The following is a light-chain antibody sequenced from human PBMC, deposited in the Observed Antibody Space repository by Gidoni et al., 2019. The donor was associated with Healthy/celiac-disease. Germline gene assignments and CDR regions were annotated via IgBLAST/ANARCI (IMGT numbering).Light chain of an antibody. CDR1: QSISSY. J-gene: IGKJ2*01. CDR2: AAS. V-gene: IGKV1-39*01. CDR3: QQSYSTLYT. Sequence: DIQMTPSPSSLSASVGDRVTITCRASQSISSYLNWYQQKPGKAPKLLIYAASSLQSGVPSRFSGSGSGTDVTLTISSLQPEDFATYYCQQSYSTLYTFGQGTKLEIK.